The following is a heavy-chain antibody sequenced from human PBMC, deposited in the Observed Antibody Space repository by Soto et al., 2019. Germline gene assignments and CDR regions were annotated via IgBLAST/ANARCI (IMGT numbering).Heavy chain of an antibody. CDR3: VAISRYSGWSGDY. J-gene: IGHJ4*02. CDR2: IGPSGDIT. CDR1: GFTFSTYA. V-gene: IGHV3-23*01. D-gene: IGHD1-26*01. Sequence: EVQVLESGGDLVQPGGSLRLSCAASGFTFSTYAMSWVRQAPGKGLEWVSAIGPSGDITYYADSVKGRFTISRDNSKNTLFRQMSSLRAEDTAVYYCVAISRYSGWSGDYWGQGTLVTVSS.